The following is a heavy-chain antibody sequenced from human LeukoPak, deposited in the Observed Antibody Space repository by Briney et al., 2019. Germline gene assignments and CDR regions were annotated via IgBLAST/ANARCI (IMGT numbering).Heavy chain of an antibody. CDR1: GDSFIGSF. CDR3: ARGSRTMFGSNYFDS. J-gene: IGHJ4*02. Sequence: SETLSLTCTVSGDSFIGSFWSWVRQAPGKGLEWIGYIYYPVDTNYNPSLQSRVTMSVDISTKQFSLRLTSVTAADTAVYYCARGSRTMFGSNYFDSWGQGTLVTVSS. V-gene: IGHV4-59*01. D-gene: IGHD3-3*01. CDR2: IYYPVDT.